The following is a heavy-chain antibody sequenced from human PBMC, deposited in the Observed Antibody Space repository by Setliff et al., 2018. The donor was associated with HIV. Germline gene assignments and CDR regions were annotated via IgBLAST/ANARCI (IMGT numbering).Heavy chain of an antibody. CDR3: ARDDHGALMGVIIRYYYMDV. Sequence: PGGSLRLSCVGSGFIFSNYRMNWVRQAPGKGLEWIAYISSTGITTYYADSVKGRFTISRDNAKNSLYLQMNSLRAEDTAVYYCARDDHGALMGVIIRYYYMDVWGKGTTVTAP. CDR1: GFIFSNYR. J-gene: IGHJ6*03. V-gene: IGHV3-48*04. D-gene: IGHD3-10*01. CDR2: ISSTGITT.